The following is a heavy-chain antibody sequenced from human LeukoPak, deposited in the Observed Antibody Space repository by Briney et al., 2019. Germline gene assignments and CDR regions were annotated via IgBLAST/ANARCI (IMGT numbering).Heavy chain of an antibody. D-gene: IGHD6-13*01. CDR3: ARSHEAAAGIDY. V-gene: IGHV3-48*01. CDR2: IRSSSRTI. J-gene: IGHJ4*02. Sequence: PGGSLRLSCAASGFTFSSFNMNWVRQAPGKGLEWVSYIRSSSRTIYYADSVKGRFIISRGNAKNSLYLQINSLRAEDTAVYYCARSHEAAAGIDYWGQGTLVTVSS. CDR1: GFTFSSFN.